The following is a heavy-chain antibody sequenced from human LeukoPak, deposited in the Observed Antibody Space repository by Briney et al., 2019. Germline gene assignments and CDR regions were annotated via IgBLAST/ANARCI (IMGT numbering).Heavy chain of an antibody. CDR2: ISGSGGST. D-gene: IGHD2-15*01. J-gene: IGHJ4*02. CDR3: AKDQYCSGGSCYSPGFDY. CDR1: GFTFSSYA. V-gene: IGHV3-23*01. Sequence: GGSLRLSFAASGFTFSSYAMSWVRQAPGKGLEWVSAISGSGGSTYYADSVKGRFTISRDNSKNTLYLQMNSLRAEDTAVYYCAKDQYCSGGSCYSPGFDYWGQGTLVTVSS.